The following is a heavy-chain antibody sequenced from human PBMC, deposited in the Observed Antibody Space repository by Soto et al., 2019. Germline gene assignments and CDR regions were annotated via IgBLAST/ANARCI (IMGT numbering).Heavy chain of an antibody. J-gene: IGHJ4*02. V-gene: IGHV3-7*01. Sequence: GGSLRLSCAASGFTFSNYWMSWVRQAPGKGLEWVASIMKDGSTKYYVDSVKGRFTTSRDNAKNSLYLQMNSLGAEDTAVYYCARDPDYGNPDYWGQGTLVTVSS. CDR3: ARDPDYGNPDY. CDR2: IMKDGSTK. CDR1: GFTFSNYW. D-gene: IGHD4-17*01.